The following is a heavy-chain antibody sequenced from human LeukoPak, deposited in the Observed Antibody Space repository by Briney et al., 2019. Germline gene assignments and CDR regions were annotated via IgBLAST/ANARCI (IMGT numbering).Heavy chain of an antibody. D-gene: IGHD1-26*01. J-gene: IGHJ4*02. V-gene: IGHV4-31*03. CDR1: GGSVSRGGYY. Sequence: SETVSLTCTVSGGSVSRGGYYWNWIRQHPGKGLEWIGFTSYSEGTYYNPSLMSRITISVDRSQIQFSLKMRDVTAADTAVYFCATADWESFYFDSWGQGALVAVSS. CDR3: ATADWESFYFDS. CDR2: TSYSEGT.